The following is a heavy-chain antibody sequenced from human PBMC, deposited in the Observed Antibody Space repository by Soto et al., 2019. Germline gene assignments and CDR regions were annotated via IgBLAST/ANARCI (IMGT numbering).Heavy chain of an antibody. J-gene: IGHJ6*02. Sequence: PGGSLRLSCAASRFTFDYYWMSWVRQAPGKGLEWVANIKQDGSEKYYVGSVKGRFTISRDNAKNSLDLQMDSLRAEDSAVYYCARGPPPVYSSSWYGGTNYYGMDVWGQGTTVTVSS. CDR2: IKQDGSEK. D-gene: IGHD6-13*01. CDR3: ARGPPPVYSSSWYGGTNYYGMDV. CDR1: RFTFDYYW. V-gene: IGHV3-7*01.